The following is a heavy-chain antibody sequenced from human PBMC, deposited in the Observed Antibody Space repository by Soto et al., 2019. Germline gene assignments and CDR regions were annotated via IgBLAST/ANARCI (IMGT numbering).Heavy chain of an antibody. CDR3: ARCMGFDGSGYAFFDS. CDR2: VSRSSTYI. V-gene: IGHV3-21*01. CDR1: GFTFSGHT. D-gene: IGHD3-10*01. J-gene: IGHJ4*02. Sequence: EVQLVESGGGLVKPGGSLRLSCAASGFTFSGHTINWVRQAPGKGLEWVSSVSRSSTYIYYADSVKGRFTVSRDNAEKSLYLQMHSLRAEDTAIYYCARCMGFDGSGYAFFDSWGQGTLVTVSS.